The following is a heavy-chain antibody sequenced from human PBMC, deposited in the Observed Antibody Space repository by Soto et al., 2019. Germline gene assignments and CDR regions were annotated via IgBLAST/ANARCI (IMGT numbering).Heavy chain of an antibody. CDR2: IYYSGST. V-gene: IGHV4-59*08. J-gene: IGHJ4*02. Sequence: PSETLSLTCTVSGGSINSYYWSWIRQPPGKGLEWIAYIYYSGSTNYNPSLKSRVTISIDTSKNQFSLKLSSVTAADTAVYYCASTISKSGSYYSDHWGQGTLVTVSS. CDR1: GGSINSYY. D-gene: IGHD1-26*01. CDR3: ASTISKSGSYYSDH.